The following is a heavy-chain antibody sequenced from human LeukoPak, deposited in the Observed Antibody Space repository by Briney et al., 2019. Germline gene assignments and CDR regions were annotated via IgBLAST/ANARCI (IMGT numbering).Heavy chain of an antibody. J-gene: IGHJ5*02. CDR1: GFSFSDYW. Sequence: GGSLRLSCAASGFSFSDYWMSWLRQAPGKGLEWVANINKVGSEKFYVDSVKGRFTISRDNAKNSMHLQMSSLRPEDTAVYYCAKYSYGSGTSFDPWGQGTLVTVSS. CDR2: INKVGSEK. CDR3: AKYSYGSGTSFDP. V-gene: IGHV3-7*01. D-gene: IGHD3-10*01.